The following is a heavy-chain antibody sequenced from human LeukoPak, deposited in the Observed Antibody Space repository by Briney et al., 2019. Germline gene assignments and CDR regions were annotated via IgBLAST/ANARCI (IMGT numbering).Heavy chain of an antibody. CDR1: GFTFSRYG. CDR3: AKGDFLRVYHYDSNDLDY. CDR2: ISNDGSEK. V-gene: IGHV3-30*18. J-gene: IGHJ4*02. D-gene: IGHD3-22*01. Sequence: GGSLRLSCAASGFTFSRYGIHWVRQAPGKGPEWVAFISNDGSEKYYVDSVKGRFTIAKDNSKNTLYLQMNSLRAEDTAVYYCAKGDFLRVYHYDSNDLDYWGQGTLVTVSS.